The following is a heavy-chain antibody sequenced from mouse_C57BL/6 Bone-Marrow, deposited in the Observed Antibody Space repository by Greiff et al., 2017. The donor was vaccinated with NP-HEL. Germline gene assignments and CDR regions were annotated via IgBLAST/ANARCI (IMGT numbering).Heavy chain of an antibody. D-gene: IGHD5-1*01. V-gene: IGHV5-4*03. CDR1: GFTFSSYA. CDR2: ISDGGSYT. CDR3: TRYPAY. J-gene: IGHJ3*01. Sequence: DVKLVESGGGLVKPGGSLKLSCAASGFTFSSYAMSWVRQTPEKRLEWVATISDGGSYTYYPDNVKGRFTISRDNAKNNLYLQMSHLKSEDTAMYYCTRYPAYWGQGTLVTVSA.